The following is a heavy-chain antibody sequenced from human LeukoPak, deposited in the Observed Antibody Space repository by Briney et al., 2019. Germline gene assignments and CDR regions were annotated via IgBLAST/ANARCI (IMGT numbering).Heavy chain of an antibody. CDR3: AKEQSSSGFFDY. CDR2: ISGRGDRT. J-gene: IGHJ4*02. Sequence: GGSLRLSCAASGFTFSSYAMSLVRQAPGKGLEWVSAISGRGDRTYYVDSVKGRFTISRDNSKNTLYLQMNSLRAEDTAVYYCAKEQSSSGFFDYWGQGTLVTVSS. V-gene: IGHV3-23*01. CDR1: GFTFSSYA. D-gene: IGHD6-6*01.